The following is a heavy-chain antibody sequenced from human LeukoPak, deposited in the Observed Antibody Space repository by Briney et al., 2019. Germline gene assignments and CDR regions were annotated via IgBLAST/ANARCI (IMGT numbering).Heavy chain of an antibody. CDR1: GFTFSDYY. CDR3: TTRIVLLWFGETRPNDY. V-gene: IGHV3-15*01. CDR2: IKSKTDGGTT. J-gene: IGHJ4*02. D-gene: IGHD3-10*01. Sequence: GGSLRLSCVASGFTFSDYYMSWIRQAPGKGLEWVGRIKSKTDGGTTDYAAPVKGRFTISRDDSKNTLYLQMNSLKTEDTAVYYCTTRIVLLWFGETRPNDYWGQGTLVTVSS.